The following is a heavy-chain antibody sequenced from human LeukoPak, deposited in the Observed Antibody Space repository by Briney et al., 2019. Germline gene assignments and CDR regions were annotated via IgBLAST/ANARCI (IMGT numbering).Heavy chain of an antibody. Sequence: GGSLRLSCAASGFTFSSYWMHWVRQAPGKWLVWVSRIDGDGSVTSYADYVKGRLTISRDNAKNTLYLHMNNPRAEDTAVYYCVRDQGNYSFGHWGQGTLVTVSS. CDR2: IDGDGSVT. J-gene: IGHJ4*02. V-gene: IGHV3-74*01. CDR1: GFTFSSYW. D-gene: IGHD2-21*01. CDR3: VRDQGNYSFGH.